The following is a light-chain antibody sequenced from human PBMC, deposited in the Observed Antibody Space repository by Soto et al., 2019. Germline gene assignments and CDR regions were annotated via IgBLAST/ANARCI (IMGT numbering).Light chain of an antibody. CDR2: ENN. Sequence: QSVLTQPPSVSAAPGQKVTISCSGSRSYIGNNDVSWYQQLPGTAPKLLIYENNKRPSGIPDRFSGSKSGTSATLGITGLQTGDEADYYCGTWDSSLSARVFGGGTKLTVL. J-gene: IGLJ3*02. CDR3: GTWDSSLSARV. V-gene: IGLV1-51*02. CDR1: RSYIGNND.